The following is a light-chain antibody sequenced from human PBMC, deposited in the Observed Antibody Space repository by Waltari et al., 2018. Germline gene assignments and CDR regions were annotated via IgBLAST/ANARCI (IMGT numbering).Light chain of an antibody. CDR3: HQYANSPWT. Sequence: DIVMTQSPDSLAVSLGERATINCKSSQSVLYSPNNKNYLAWYQQKPGQPPQLLIYWASTRESGVHDRFSGSGSGTDFTLTISSLQAEDVAVYYCHQYANSPWTFGQGTKVEVK. J-gene: IGKJ1*01. CDR2: WAS. CDR1: QSVLYSPNNKNY. V-gene: IGKV4-1*01.